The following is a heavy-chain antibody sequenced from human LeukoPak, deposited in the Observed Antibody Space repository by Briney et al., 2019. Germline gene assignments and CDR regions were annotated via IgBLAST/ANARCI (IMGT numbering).Heavy chain of an antibody. Sequence: SETLSLTCAVYGGSFSGYYWSWIRQPPGKGLEWIGEINHNGSTNYNPSLKSRVTISVDTSKNQFSLKLSSVTAADTAVYYCARGGRARLDYWGQGTLVTVSS. V-gene: IGHV4-34*01. D-gene: IGHD1-26*01. CDR3: ARGGRARLDY. CDR1: GGSFSGYY. J-gene: IGHJ4*02. CDR2: INHNGST.